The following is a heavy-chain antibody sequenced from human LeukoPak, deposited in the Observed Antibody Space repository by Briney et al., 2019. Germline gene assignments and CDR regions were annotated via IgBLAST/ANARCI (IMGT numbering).Heavy chain of an antibody. D-gene: IGHD3-10*01. J-gene: IGHJ3*02. V-gene: IGHV4-59*08. CDR3: ARSLLLWYGGDDI. CDR2: IYYSGSH. Sequence: SETLSLTCTVSSGSISSYYGSWIRQPPGKGLEWLGHIYYSGSHNYNPSLKSRVTISVDTSKNQFSLKLNSVTAADTACYYCARSLLLWYGGDDIWGQGTMVTVSS. CDR1: SGSISSYY.